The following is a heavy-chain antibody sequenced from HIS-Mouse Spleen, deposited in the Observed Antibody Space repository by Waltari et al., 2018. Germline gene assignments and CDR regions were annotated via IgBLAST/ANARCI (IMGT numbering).Heavy chain of an antibody. Sequence: QLQLQESGPGLVKPSETLSLTCTVSGGSISSSSYYWGWIRQPPGKGLEWIGSIYYSGSTYYNQSLKSRVTISVDTSKNQFSLKLSSVTAADTAVYYCARVLRIQLWFDYWGQGTLVTVSS. CDR2: IYYSGST. CDR1: GGSISSSSYY. J-gene: IGHJ4*02. V-gene: IGHV4-39*07. D-gene: IGHD5-18*01. CDR3: ARVLRIQLWFDY.